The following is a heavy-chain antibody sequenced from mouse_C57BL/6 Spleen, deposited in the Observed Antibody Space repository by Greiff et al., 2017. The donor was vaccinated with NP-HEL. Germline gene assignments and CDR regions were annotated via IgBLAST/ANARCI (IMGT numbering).Heavy chain of an antibody. Sequence: QVHVKQSGAELVRPGTSVKVSCKASGYAFTNYLIEWVKQRPGQGLEWIGVINPGSGGTNYNEKFKGKATLTADKSSSTAYMQLSSLTSEDSAVYFCARGGYGNHYYAMDYWGQGTSVTVSS. CDR2: INPGSGGT. J-gene: IGHJ4*01. CDR3: ARGGYGNHYYAMDY. D-gene: IGHD2-10*02. V-gene: IGHV1-54*01. CDR1: GYAFTNYL.